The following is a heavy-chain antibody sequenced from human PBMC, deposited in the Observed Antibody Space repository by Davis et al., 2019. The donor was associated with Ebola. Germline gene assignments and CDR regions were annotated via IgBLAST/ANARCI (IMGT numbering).Heavy chain of an antibody. CDR1: GGSISSYY. CDR2: INHSGST. Sequence: SETLSLTCTVSGGSISSYYWGWIRQPPGKGLEWIGEINHSGSTNYNPSLKSRVTISVDTSKNQFSLKLSSVTAADTAVYYCARGSLLWFGELTYYFDYWGQGTLVTVSS. D-gene: IGHD3-10*01. CDR3: ARGSLLWFGELTYYFDY. J-gene: IGHJ4*02. V-gene: IGHV4-34*01.